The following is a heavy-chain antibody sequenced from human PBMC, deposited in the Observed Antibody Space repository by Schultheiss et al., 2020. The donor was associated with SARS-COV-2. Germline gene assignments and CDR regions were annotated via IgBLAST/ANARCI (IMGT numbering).Heavy chain of an antibody. Sequence: SETLSLTCTVSGGSTRSYYWSWIRQSPGKGLEWIGYIYHSGSTYYNPSLKSRVTISVDRSKNQFSLKLSSVTAADTAVYYCARVGSRSTSLYYYGMDVWGQGTTVTVSS. CDR2: IYHSGST. V-gene: IGHV4-59*12. D-gene: IGHD2-2*01. CDR3: ARVGSRSTSLYYYGMDV. J-gene: IGHJ6*02. CDR1: GGSTRSYY.